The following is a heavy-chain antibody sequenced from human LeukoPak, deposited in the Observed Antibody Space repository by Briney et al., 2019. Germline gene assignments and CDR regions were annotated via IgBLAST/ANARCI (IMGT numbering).Heavy chain of an antibody. J-gene: IGHJ4*02. CDR1: GGSISSYY. CDR3: ARGSEQWLTYFDY. D-gene: IGHD6-19*01. Sequence: PSETLSLTCTVSGGSISSYYWSWIRQPAGKGLEWIGHIYTSGSPNYNPSLRSRVTMSVDTSKNQISLRLTSLTAADTAVYYCARGSEQWLTYFDYWGQGTLVTVSS. V-gene: IGHV4-4*07. CDR2: IYTSGSP.